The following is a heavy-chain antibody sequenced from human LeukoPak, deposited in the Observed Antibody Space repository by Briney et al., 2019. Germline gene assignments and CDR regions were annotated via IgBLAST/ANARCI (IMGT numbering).Heavy chain of an antibody. CDR2: ISPLFGSA. CDR3: ARGYACDY. Sequence: EASVKVSCKASGGTFSRYTINWARQAPGQGLEWLGGISPLFGSANYAQNFQGRVTITADESTSTAYMELSSLRSDDTAIYYCARGYACDYWGQGTLVTVSS. J-gene: IGHJ4*02. CDR1: GGTFSRYT. D-gene: IGHD3-16*01. V-gene: IGHV1-69*01.